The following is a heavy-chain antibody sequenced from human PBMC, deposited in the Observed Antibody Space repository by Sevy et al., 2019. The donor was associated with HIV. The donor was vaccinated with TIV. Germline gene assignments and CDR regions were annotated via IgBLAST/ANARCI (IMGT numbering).Heavy chain of an antibody. J-gene: IGHJ4*02. D-gene: IGHD3-9*01. CDR1: GFTFSSYA. Sequence: GGSLRLSCAASGFTFSSYAMSWVRQAPGKGLEWVSAISGSGGSTYYADSVKGRFTISRDNSKNTLNLQMNSLRAEDTVVYYCAKECSPGDYDILTGYYKEPLGFDYWGQGTLVTVSS. V-gene: IGHV3-23*01. CDR3: AKECSPGDYDILTGYYKEPLGFDY. CDR2: ISGSGGST.